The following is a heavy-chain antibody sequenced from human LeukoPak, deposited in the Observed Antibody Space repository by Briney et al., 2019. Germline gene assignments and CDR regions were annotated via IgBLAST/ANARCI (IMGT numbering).Heavy chain of an antibody. CDR2: IYTSGST. J-gene: IGHJ5*02. CDR1: GGSISSYY. Sequence: SETLSLTCTAFGGSISSYYWSWIRQPAGKGLEWIGRIYTSGSTNYNPSLKSRVTISVDTSKNQFSLKLSSVTAADTAVYYCARELRFLEWLSPNWFDPWGQGTLVTVSS. CDR3: ARELRFLEWLSPNWFDP. V-gene: IGHV4-4*07. D-gene: IGHD3-3*01.